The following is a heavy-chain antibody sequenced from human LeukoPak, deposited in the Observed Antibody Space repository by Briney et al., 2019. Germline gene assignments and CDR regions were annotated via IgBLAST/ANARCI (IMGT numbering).Heavy chain of an antibody. J-gene: IGHJ5*02. CDR3: AKAVGGSSFFNWFDP. CDR1: GFTFSTYG. D-gene: IGHD6-13*01. V-gene: IGHV3-23*01. Sequence: PGGSLRLSCAASGFTFSTYGMSWVRQAPGKGLEWVSAISGRGGSTYYADSVKGRFTISRDNSKNTLYLQMDSLRAGDTAVYYCAKAVGGSSFFNWFDPWGQGTLVTVSS. CDR2: ISGRGGST.